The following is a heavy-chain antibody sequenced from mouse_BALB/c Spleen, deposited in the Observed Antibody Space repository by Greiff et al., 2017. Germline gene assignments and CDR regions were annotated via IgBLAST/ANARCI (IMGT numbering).Heavy chain of an antibody. V-gene: IGHV5-17*02. CDR2: ISSGSSTI. CDR1: GFTFSSFG. Sequence: EVMLVESGGGLVQPGGSRKLSCAASGFTFSSFGMHWVRQAPEKGLEWVAYISSGSSTIYYADTVKGRFTISRDNPKNTLFLQMTSLRSEDTAMYYCARDWDVPFAYWGQGTLVTVSA. D-gene: IGHD4-1*01. J-gene: IGHJ3*01. CDR3: ARDWDVPFAY.